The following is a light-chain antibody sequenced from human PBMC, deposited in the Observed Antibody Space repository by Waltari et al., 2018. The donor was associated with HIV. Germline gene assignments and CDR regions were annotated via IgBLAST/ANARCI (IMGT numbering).Light chain of an antibody. CDR1: QFISTS. V-gene: IGKV1-12*01. Sequence: DIQMTQSPSSMSASVGDKVTITCRATQFISTSLAWYQQRPNRAPKLLIFDASRLQTGAPSRFSGRGSGTQFTLTINSLQPEDVAIYYCQQANSFPHTFGQGT. J-gene: IGKJ2*01. CDR2: DAS. CDR3: QQANSFPHT.